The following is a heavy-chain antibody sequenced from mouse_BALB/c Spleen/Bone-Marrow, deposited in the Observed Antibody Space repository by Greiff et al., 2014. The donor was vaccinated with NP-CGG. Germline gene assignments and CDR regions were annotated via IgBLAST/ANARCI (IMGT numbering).Heavy chain of an antibody. V-gene: IGHV14-3*02. CDR1: GFNIKDTY. D-gene: IGHD1-1*01. CDR3: ASYYYGHYFDY. J-gene: IGHJ2*01. Sequence: VQLQQSGAELVRPGASVKLSCTASGFNIKDTYMHWVKQRPEQGLEWIGRIDPANGNTKYDPKFQGKATITADTSSNTAYLQLSSVTSEDTAVYYCASYYYGHYFDYWGQGTTLTVSS. CDR2: IDPANGNT.